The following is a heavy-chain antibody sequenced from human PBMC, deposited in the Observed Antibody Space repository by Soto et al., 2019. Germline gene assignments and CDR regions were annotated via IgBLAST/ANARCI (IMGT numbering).Heavy chain of an antibody. Sequence: PGGSLRLSCAASGLTFSDYYMSWIRQAPGKGLEWVSYISSSGNTIYYADSVKGRFTISRDNAKNSLYVQMNSLRAEDTAVYYCVRITSTGYGVDVWGQGTTVTVSS. CDR3: VRITSTGYGVDV. J-gene: IGHJ6*02. CDR2: ISSSGNTI. D-gene: IGHD3-16*01. CDR1: GLTFSDYY. V-gene: IGHV3-11*01.